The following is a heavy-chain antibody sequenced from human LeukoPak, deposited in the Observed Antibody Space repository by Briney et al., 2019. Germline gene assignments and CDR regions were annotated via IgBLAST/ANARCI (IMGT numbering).Heavy chain of an antibody. CDR2: IYYSGGT. Sequence: PSETLSLTCTVSGGSISSYYWSWIRQPPGKGLEWIGYIYYSGGTNYNPSLKSRVTISVDTSKNQFSLKLSSVTAADTAVYYCASLTTVTQPYYYYYYMDVWGKGTTVTVSS. D-gene: IGHD4-17*01. J-gene: IGHJ6*03. V-gene: IGHV4-59*01. CDR3: ASLTTVTQPYYYYYYMDV. CDR1: GGSISSYY.